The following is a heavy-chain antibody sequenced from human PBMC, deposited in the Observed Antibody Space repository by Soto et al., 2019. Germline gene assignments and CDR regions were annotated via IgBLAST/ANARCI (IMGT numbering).Heavy chain of an antibody. D-gene: IGHD3-22*01. V-gene: IGHV1-18*01. CDR2: ISAYHGDT. J-gene: IGHJ4*02. CDR1: GYTFISYG. Sequence: QVQLVQSGAEVKKPGASVKVSCKASGYTFISYGVTWVRQAPGQGLEWMGWISAYHGDTNYAQKLQGRVTMTTDTTTSTAYMELRSLRSDDTAVYYCASAIFPPSGSPFDYWGQGTLVIVSS. CDR3: ASAIFPPSGSPFDY.